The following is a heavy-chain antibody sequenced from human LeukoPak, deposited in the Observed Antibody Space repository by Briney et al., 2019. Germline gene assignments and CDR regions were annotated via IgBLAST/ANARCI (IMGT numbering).Heavy chain of an antibody. CDR2: ISYDGSNK. CDR1: GFTFSSYG. CDR3: AKDLNGALDY. J-gene: IGHJ4*02. D-gene: IGHD1-26*01. Sequence: GGSLRLSCAASGFTFSSYGMHWVRQAPGKGLEWVAVISYDGSNKYYADSVKGRFTISRDNSKNTLYLQMNSLRAEDTAVYYCAKDLNGALDYWGQGTLVTVSS. V-gene: IGHV3-30*18.